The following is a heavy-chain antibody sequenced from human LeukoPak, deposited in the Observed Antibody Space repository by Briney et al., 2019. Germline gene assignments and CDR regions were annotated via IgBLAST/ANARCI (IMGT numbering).Heavy chain of an antibody. Sequence: EASVKVSCKASGYTFTSYGISWVRQAPGQGLEWMGWISAYNGNTNYAQKLQGRVTMTTDTSTSTAYMELRSLRSDDTAVYYCARGRIAARPREYYFDYWGQGTLVTVPS. V-gene: IGHV1-18*01. J-gene: IGHJ4*02. CDR2: ISAYNGNT. CDR3: ARGRIAARPREYYFDY. CDR1: GYTFTSYG. D-gene: IGHD6-6*01.